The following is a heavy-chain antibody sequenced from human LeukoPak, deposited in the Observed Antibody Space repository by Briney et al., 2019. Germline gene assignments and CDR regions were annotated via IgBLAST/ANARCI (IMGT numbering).Heavy chain of an antibody. Sequence: GGSLRLSCAASGFTFSSYAMSWVCQAPGKGLEWVSAISGSGGSTYYADSVKGRFTISRDNSKNTLYLQMNSLRAEDTAVYYCAKGHKISDSSARGAFDYWGQGTLVTVSS. CDR2: ISGSGGST. CDR3: AKGHKISDSSARGAFDY. J-gene: IGHJ4*02. D-gene: IGHD6-19*01. CDR1: GFTFSSYA. V-gene: IGHV3-23*01.